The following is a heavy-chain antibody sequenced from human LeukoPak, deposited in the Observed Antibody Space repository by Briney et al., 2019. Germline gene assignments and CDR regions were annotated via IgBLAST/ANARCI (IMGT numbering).Heavy chain of an antibody. D-gene: IGHD6-13*01. CDR3: ARDAGPDAFDI. J-gene: IGHJ3*02. Sequence: EGSLRLSCAASGFTFSSYGMHWVRQAPGKGLEWVAVIWYDGSNKYYADSVKGRFTISRDNSKNTLYLQMNSLRAEDTAVYYCARDAGPDAFDIWGQGTMVTVSS. CDR2: IWYDGSNK. CDR1: GFTFSSYG. V-gene: IGHV3-33*01.